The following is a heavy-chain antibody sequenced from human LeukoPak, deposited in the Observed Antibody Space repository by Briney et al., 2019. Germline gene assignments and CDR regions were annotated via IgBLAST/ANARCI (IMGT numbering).Heavy chain of an antibody. Sequence: GGSLRLSCVVSGFTFTSHGMHWIRQAPGKGLEWVAFIQHDGSNKYHADSVKGRFTISRDNSKNTLYLQMNSLRAEDTAVYYCAKQRTYYYDSSGYYYDAFDIWGQGTMVTVSS. D-gene: IGHD3-22*01. J-gene: IGHJ3*02. CDR1: GFTFTSHG. CDR3: AKQRTYYYDSSGYYYDAFDI. V-gene: IGHV3-30*02. CDR2: IQHDGSNK.